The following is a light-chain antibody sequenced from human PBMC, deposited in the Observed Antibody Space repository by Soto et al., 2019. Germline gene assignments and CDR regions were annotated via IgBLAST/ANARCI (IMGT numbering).Light chain of an antibody. CDR2: GAS. J-gene: IGKJ5*01. CDR1: QSVSSN. CDR3: QQYNNWPAIT. Sequence: EIVMTQSPATLSVSPGERATLSCRASQSVSSNLAWYQQKPGQAPRLLINGASTRATGIPARFSGSGSGTDFTLTISSLQSEDFAVYYCQQYNNWPAITVGQGTRLEIK. V-gene: IGKV3D-15*01.